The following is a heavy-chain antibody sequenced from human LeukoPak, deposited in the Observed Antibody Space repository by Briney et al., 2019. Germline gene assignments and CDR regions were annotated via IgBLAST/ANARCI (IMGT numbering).Heavy chain of an antibody. CDR2: IRYDGSNK. J-gene: IGHJ4*02. CDR1: GFTFSSYG. D-gene: IGHD3-22*01. Sequence: GGSLRLSCAASGFTFSSYGMHWVRQAPGRGLEWVAFIRYDGSNKYYADSVKGRFTISRDNSKNTLYLQMNSLRAEDTAVYYCAKEKYYYDSSGYYSAEFDYWGQGTLVTVSS. V-gene: IGHV3-30*02. CDR3: AKEKYYYDSSGYYSAEFDY.